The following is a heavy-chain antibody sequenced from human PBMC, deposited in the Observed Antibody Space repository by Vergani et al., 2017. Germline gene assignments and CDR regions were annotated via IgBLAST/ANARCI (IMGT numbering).Heavy chain of an antibody. CDR1: GGTFSSYA. CDR2: IIPIFGTA. Sequence: QVQLVQSGAEVKKPGSSVKVSCKASGGTFSSYAISWVRQAPGQGLEWMGGIIPIFGTANYAQKFQGRVTITADESTSTAYMELSSLRSEDTAVHYCARGGYYYDSSGYYPYWYFDLWGRGTLVTVSS. CDR3: ARGGYYYDSSGYYPYWYFDL. J-gene: IGHJ2*01. V-gene: IGHV1-69*12. D-gene: IGHD3-22*01.